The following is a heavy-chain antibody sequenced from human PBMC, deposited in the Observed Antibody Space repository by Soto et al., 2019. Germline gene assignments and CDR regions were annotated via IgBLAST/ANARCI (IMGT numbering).Heavy chain of an antibody. CDR3: ARGSVTIDYFDY. CDR1: GFILKNYG. Sequence: PGGSLRLSCVASGFILKNYGIHWVRQAPGKGLEWVAIIWFDGSLKFHADSVKGRFTISRDNSKNTLHLQMNSLRAEDTAVYYCARGSVTIDYFDYWGQGTLVTVSS. J-gene: IGHJ4*02. D-gene: IGHD4-4*01. V-gene: IGHV3-33*01. CDR2: IWFDGSLK.